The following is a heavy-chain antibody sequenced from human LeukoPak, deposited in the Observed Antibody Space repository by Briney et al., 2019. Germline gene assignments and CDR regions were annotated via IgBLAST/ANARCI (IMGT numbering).Heavy chain of an antibody. CDR1: GDSVSRSDSY. V-gene: IGHV4-39*01. Sequence: SETLSLTCTIFGDSVSRSDSYWDWIRQPPGKGLEWIGTIYYSGRTYYSPSLKSRVTLSVDMSNNQFSLPLSSVTAADTALYFGARRRYYDSSGYLEWGQGTLVTVSS. CDR3: ARRRYYDSSGYLE. D-gene: IGHD3-22*01. J-gene: IGHJ1*01. CDR2: IYYSGRT.